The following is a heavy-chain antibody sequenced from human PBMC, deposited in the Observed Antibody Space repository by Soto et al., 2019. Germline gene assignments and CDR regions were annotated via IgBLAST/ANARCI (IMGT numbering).Heavy chain of an antibody. J-gene: IGHJ5*02. CDR2: INHSGST. V-gene: IGHV4-34*01. CDR1: GGSFSGYY. Sequence: SETLSLTCAVYGGSFSGYYWSWIRQPPGKGLKWIGQINHSGSTNYNPSLKSRVTISVDTSKNQFSLKLSSVTAADTAVYYCARGRVPDFWSGYYGNWFDPWGQGTLVTVSS. D-gene: IGHD3-3*01. CDR3: ARGRVPDFWSGYYGNWFDP.